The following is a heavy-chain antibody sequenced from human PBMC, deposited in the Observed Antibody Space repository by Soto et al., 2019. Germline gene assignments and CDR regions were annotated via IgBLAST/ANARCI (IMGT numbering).Heavy chain of an antibody. J-gene: IGHJ4*02. V-gene: IGHV4-34*01. CDR3: ARAHSSGWFHRY. CDR1: GGSFSGYY. D-gene: IGHD6-19*01. CDR2: IHHSGST. Sequence: QVQLQQWGAGLLKPSETLSLTCAVYGGSFSGYYWSWIRQPPGKGLEWNGEIHHSGSTNYNPSLNSRVTISVDTSKNQSSLKLSCVTAADTAVYYCARAHSSGWFHRYWGQGTLVTVSS.